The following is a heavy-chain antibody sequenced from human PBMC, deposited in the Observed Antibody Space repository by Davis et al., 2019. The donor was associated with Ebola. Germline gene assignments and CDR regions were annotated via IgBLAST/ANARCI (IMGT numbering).Heavy chain of an antibody. CDR3: ASIVVVPELVYYYYMDV. CDR2: MYTSGST. Sequence: PSETLSLTCTVSGGSISSYYWSWIRQPAGKGLEWIGRMYTSGSTNYNPSLKSRVTMSVDMSKNQFSLKLSSVTAADTAVYYCASIVVVPELVYYYYMDVWGKGTTVTVSS. V-gene: IGHV4-4*07. J-gene: IGHJ6*03. CDR1: GGSISSYY. D-gene: IGHD2-2*01.